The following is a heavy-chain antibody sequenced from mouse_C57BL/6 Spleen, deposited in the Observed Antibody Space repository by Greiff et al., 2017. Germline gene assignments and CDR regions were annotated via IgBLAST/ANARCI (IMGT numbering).Heavy chain of an antibody. J-gene: IGHJ3*01. CDR3: TTSYYYGSSSFAY. Sequence: VQLQQSGAELVRPGASVKLSCTASGFNIKDYYMHWVKQRPEQGLEWIGRIDPEDGDTEYAPKFQGKATMTADTSSNPAYLQLSSLTSEDTAVYYCTTSYYYGSSSFAYWGQGTLVTVSA. D-gene: IGHD1-1*01. V-gene: IGHV14-1*01. CDR1: GFNIKDYY. CDR2: IDPEDGDT.